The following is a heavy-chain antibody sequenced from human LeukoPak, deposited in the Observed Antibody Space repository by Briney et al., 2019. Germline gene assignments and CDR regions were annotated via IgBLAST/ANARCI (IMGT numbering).Heavy chain of an antibody. J-gene: IGHJ4*02. D-gene: IGHD6-19*01. Sequence: GSLRLSCAASGFTFSSYSMNWVRQAPGKGLEWVSSISSSSSYIYYADSVKGRFTISRDNAKNSLYLQMNSLRAEDTAVYYCARDRYSSAWYEEWGPGTLVTVSS. CDR2: ISSSSSYI. V-gene: IGHV3-21*01. CDR1: GFTFSSYS. CDR3: ARDRYSSAWYEE.